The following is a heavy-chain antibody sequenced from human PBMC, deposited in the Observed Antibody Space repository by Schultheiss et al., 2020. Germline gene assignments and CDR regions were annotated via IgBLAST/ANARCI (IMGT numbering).Heavy chain of an antibody. CDR2: IYYSGST. D-gene: IGHD3-10*01. J-gene: IGHJ1*01. Sequence: SQTLSLTCTVSGGSISSYYWSWIRQPPGKGLEWIGYIYYSGSTNYNPSLKSRVTMSVDTSKNQFSLKLSSVTAADTAVYYCLLDGSGMFQHWGQGTLVTVSS. CDR1: GGSISSYY. CDR3: LLDGSGMFQH. V-gene: IGHV4-59*08.